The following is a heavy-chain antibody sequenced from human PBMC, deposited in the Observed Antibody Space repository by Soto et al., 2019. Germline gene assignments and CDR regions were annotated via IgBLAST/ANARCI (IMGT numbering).Heavy chain of an antibody. CDR2: IYYSGST. J-gene: IGHJ5*02. V-gene: IGHV4-59*08. CDR1: GGSISSYY. Sequence: SETLSLTCTVSGGSISSYYWSWIRQPPGKGLEWIGYIYYSGSTNYNPSLKSRVTISVDTSKNQFSLKVSSVTAADTAVHYCARQGPSGSYYGWFDPWGQGTLVTVSS. D-gene: IGHD1-26*01. CDR3: ARQGPSGSYYGWFDP.